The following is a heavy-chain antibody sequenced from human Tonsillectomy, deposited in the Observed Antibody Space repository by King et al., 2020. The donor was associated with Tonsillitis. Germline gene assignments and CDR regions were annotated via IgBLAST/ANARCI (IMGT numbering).Heavy chain of an antibody. V-gene: IGHV3-21*01. J-gene: IGHJ4*02. D-gene: IGHD4-17*01. CDR1: GFTFSSYS. CDR2: ISSSSSYI. Sequence: VQLVESGGGLVKPGGSLRLSCAASGFTFSSYSMNWVRQAPGKGLEWVSSISSSSSYIYYADSVKGRFTISRVNAKNSLYLQMNSLRAEDTAVYYCAREGGDYGDYFDYWGQGTLVTVSS. CDR3: AREGGDYGDYFDY.